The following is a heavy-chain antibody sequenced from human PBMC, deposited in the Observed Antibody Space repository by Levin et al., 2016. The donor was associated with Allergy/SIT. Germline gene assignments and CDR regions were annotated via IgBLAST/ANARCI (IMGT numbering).Heavy chain of an antibody. V-gene: IGHV3-21*01. Sequence: GESLKISCAASGFTFSSYSMNWVRQAPGKGLEWVSSISSSSSYIYYADSVKGRFTISRDNAKNSLYLQMNSLRAEDTAVYYCAKRVGYSSAHVRYYGMDVWGQGTTVTVSS. J-gene: IGHJ6*02. CDR3: AKRVGYSSAHVRYYGMDV. D-gene: IGHD6-19*01. CDR1: GFTFSSYS. CDR2: ISSSSSYI.